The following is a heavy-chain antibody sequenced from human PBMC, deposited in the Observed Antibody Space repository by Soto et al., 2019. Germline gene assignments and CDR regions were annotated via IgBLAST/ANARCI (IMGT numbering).Heavy chain of an antibody. Sequence: GASVKVSCKASGYTFTSYGISWVRQAPGQGLEWMGWISAYNGNTNYAQKLQGRVTMTTDTSTSTAYMELRSLRSDDTAVYYCARGYSGYDYVEYNWFDPWGQGTLVTVSS. CDR1: GYTFTSYG. D-gene: IGHD5-12*01. J-gene: IGHJ5*02. CDR2: ISAYNGNT. V-gene: IGHV1-18*01. CDR3: ARGYSGYDYVEYNWFDP.